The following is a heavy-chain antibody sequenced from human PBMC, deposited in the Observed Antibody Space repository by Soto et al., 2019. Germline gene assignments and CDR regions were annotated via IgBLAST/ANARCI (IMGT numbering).Heavy chain of an antibody. Sequence: ASVKLSCKSSGYTFASSAMHWVRQAPGQRLERMGWINAGNGNTKYSQKFQGRVTITRDTSASTAYMELSSLRSEDTAVYYCATLRDYNWNYLDYWGQGTLVTVSS. CDR1: GYTFASSA. J-gene: IGHJ4*02. CDR3: ATLRDYNWNYLDY. D-gene: IGHD1-20*01. CDR2: INAGNGNT. V-gene: IGHV1-3*01.